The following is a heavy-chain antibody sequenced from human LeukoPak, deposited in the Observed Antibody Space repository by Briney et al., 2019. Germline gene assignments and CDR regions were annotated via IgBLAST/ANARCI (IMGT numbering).Heavy chain of an antibody. CDR3: ARDIVVVAATSPFDY. Sequence: ASVKVSCKASGYTFTSYGISWVRQAPGQGPEWMGWISAYNGNTNYAQKLQGRVTMTTDTSTSTAYMELRSLRSDDTAVYYCARDIVVVAATSPFDYWGQGTLVTVSS. CDR2: ISAYNGNT. D-gene: IGHD2-15*01. J-gene: IGHJ4*02. CDR1: GYTFTSYG. V-gene: IGHV1-18*01.